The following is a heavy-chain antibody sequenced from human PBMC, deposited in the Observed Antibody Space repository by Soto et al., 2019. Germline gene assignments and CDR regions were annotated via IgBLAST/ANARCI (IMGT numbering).Heavy chain of an antibody. Sequence: EVQLVESGGGLVQPEGSLKLSCAASGFTFSGSAMHWVRQASGKGLEWVGRIRSKANTYATAYAVLVKGRFIISRDDSRNTAYLQMNSLKTEDTAVYYCARGVYDFWSGHPKRLDYWGQGTVVTVSS. V-gene: IGHV3-73*02. J-gene: IGHJ4*02. CDR2: IRSKANTYAT. CDR1: GFTFSGSA. D-gene: IGHD3-3*01. CDR3: ARGVYDFWSGHPKRLDY.